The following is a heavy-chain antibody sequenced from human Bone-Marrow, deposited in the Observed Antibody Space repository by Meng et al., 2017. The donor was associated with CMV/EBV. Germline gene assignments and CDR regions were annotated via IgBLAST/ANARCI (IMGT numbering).Heavy chain of an antibody. CDR2: IKPDGSEK. CDR3: AWGSGLAS. V-gene: IGHV3-7*04. CDR1: GFTFNTYW. Sequence: GESLKISCAASGFTFNTYWMSWVRQAPGKGLEWVANIKPDGSEKYYVDSVKGRFTISRDNAKNSPYLQMNSLRVEDTAVYHCAWGSGLASWGQGTLVTVSS. J-gene: IGHJ4*02.